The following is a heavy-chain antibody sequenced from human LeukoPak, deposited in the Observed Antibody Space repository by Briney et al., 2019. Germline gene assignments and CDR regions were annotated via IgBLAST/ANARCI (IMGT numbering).Heavy chain of an antibody. CDR1: GFTFSSYA. CDR2: ISGSGGST. V-gene: IGHV3-23*01. CDR3: AKTTGYSSSWYDY. J-gene: IGHJ4*02. Sequence: PGGSLRLSCAASGFTFSSYAMSWVRQAPGKGLEWVSAISGSGGSTYYADSVKGRFTISRDNSKNTLYRQMNSLRAEDTAVYYCAKTTGYSSSWYDYWGQGTLVTVSS. D-gene: IGHD6-13*01.